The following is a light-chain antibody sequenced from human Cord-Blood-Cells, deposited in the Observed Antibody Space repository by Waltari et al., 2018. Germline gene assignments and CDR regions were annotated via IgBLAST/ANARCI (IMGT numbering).Light chain of an antibody. Sequence: QSVLTQPPSASGTPGQRVTISCSGSSPTIGSNTVNCYQQLPGTAPKLLIYSNNQRPSGVPDRFSGSKSGTSASLAISGLQSEDEADYYCAAWDDSLNGPVFGGGTKLTVL. V-gene: IGLV1-44*01. CDR1: SPTIGSNT. CDR3: AAWDDSLNGPV. J-gene: IGLJ3*02. CDR2: SNN.